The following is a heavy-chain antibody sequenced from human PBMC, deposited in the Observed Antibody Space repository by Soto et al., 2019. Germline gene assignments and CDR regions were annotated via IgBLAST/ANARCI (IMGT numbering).Heavy chain of an antibody. Sequence: SQTLSLTCAISGDSVSSNSAAWNWIRQSPSRGLEWLGRTYCRSKWYNDYAVSVKSRITINPDTSKNQFSLQLNSVTPEDTAVYYCARGETLDGSYGHYYFDYWGQGTLVTVSS. CDR1: GDSVSSNSAA. D-gene: IGHD1-26*01. J-gene: IGHJ4*02. V-gene: IGHV6-1*01. CDR2: TYCRSKWYN. CDR3: ARGETLDGSYGHYYFDY.